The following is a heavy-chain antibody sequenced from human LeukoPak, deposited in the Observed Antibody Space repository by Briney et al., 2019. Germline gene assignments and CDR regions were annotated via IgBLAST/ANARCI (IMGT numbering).Heavy chain of an antibody. CDR3: ARASESDALDI. J-gene: IGHJ3*02. V-gene: IGHV1-46*01. D-gene: IGHD6-19*01. CDR2: INPSAGKT. CDR1: GYTFSSYY. Sequence: GASVKLSCKASGYTFSSYYLHWVRQAPGQGLEWMGLINPSAGKTTYAQKFQGSVTMTRDTSTSTVYMELSSLRFEDTAVYYCARASESDALDIWGQGTMVTVSS.